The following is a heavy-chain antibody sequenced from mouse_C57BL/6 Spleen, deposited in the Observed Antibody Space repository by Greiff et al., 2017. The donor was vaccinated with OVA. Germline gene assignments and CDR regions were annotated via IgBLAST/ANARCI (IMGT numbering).Heavy chain of an antibody. Sequence: EVKLVESGGGLVKPGGSLKLSCAASGFTFSDYGMHWVRQAPEKGLEWVAYISSGSSTIYYADTVKGRFTISRDNAKNTLFLQMTSLRSEDTGMYYCARRSGSSYWYCDVWGTGTTVTVSS. J-gene: IGHJ1*03. V-gene: IGHV5-17*01. CDR2: ISSGSSTI. CDR3: ARRSGSSYWYCDV. D-gene: IGHD1-1*01. CDR1: GFTFSDYG.